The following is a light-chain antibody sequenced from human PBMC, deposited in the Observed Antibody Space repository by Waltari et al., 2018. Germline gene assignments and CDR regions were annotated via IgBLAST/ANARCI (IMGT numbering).Light chain of an antibody. CDR1: SIDVGGYNY. J-gene: IGLJ3*02. CDR3: CSYAGSYTFVV. V-gene: IGLV2-11*01. Sequence: QSALTQPRSVSGSPGQSVTISCTGTSIDVGGYNYVPWYQQHPGKAPKLMIYDVSKRPSGVPDRFSGSKSGNTASLTISGLQAEDEADYYCCSYAGSYTFVVFGGGTKLTVL. CDR2: DVS.